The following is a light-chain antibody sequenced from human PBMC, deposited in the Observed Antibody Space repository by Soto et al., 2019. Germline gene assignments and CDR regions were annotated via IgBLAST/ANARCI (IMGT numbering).Light chain of an antibody. Sequence: EILLTQSPDTLSLSPGERATLSCRASQSIAKNYLAWYQHKPGQAPRLRIYDASSRATGIPDRFSGSGSGTDFTLTISRLEPEDFAVYFCHQCATSPLTFGGGTKVEIK. CDR1: QSIAKNY. V-gene: IGKV3-20*01. J-gene: IGKJ4*01. CDR2: DAS. CDR3: HQCATSPLT.